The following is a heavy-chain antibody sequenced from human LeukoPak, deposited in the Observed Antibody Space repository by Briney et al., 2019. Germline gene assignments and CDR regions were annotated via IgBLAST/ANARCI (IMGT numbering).Heavy chain of an antibody. CDR1: GGSFSGYY. Sequence: SETLSLTCAVYGGSFSGYYWSWIRQPPGKGLEWVGEINHSGSTNYNPSLKRRVTISVDTSKTQFSLKLSSVTAADTAVYYCARGYYDFWSGYYQPYFDYWGQGTLVTVSS. V-gene: IGHV4-34*01. CDR2: INHSGST. D-gene: IGHD3-3*01. J-gene: IGHJ4*02. CDR3: ARGYYDFWSGYYQPYFDY.